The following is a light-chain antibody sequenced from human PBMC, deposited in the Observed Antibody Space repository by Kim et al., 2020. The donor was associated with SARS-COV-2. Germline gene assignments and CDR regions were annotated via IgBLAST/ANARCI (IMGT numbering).Light chain of an antibody. Sequence: GQSLTISCTGTCSDVGGYNYVSLYQQHPGKAPKLMIYDVSNRPSGVSNRFSGSKSGNTASLTISGLQAEDEADYYCSSYTSSSTWVFGGGTQLTVL. CDR3: SSYTSSSTWV. J-gene: IGLJ3*02. V-gene: IGLV2-14*03. CDR1: CSDVGGYNY. CDR2: DVS.